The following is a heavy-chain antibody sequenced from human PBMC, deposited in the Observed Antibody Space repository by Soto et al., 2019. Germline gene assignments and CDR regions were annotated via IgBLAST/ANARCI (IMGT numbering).Heavy chain of an antibody. Sequence: EVRLVESGGGLLQPGGSRRLSCAASGLTVSSNYMSWVRQAPGKGLEWVSVIYGGGSTYYADSVKGRFTISRDSSKNTLYLQMNSLRVEDTAVYYCAREVGGSASSGVFDYWGQGTLVTVSS. CDR3: AREVGGSASSGVFDY. D-gene: IGHD6-6*01. J-gene: IGHJ4*02. CDR2: IYGGGST. CDR1: GLTVSSNY. V-gene: IGHV3-53*01.